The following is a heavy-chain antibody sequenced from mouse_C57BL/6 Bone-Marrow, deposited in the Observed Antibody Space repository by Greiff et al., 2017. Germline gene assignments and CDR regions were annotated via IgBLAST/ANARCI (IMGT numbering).Heavy chain of an antibody. CDR1: GFTFSSYG. V-gene: IGHV5-6-3*01. CDR3: ARGATQRMDY. D-gene: IGHD6-1*01. CDR2: INSNGGST. J-gene: IGHJ4*01. Sequence: EVKLVESGGGLVQPGGSLKLSCAASGFTFSSYGMSWVRQTPDKRLELVATINSNGGSTYYPDSVKGRFTISRDNANNTLYLQMSSLKSEDTAMYYCARGATQRMDYWGQGTSVTVSA.